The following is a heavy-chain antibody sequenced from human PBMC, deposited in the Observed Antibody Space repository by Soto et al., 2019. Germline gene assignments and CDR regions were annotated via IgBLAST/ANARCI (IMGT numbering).Heavy chain of an antibody. CDR2: IYYSGST. V-gene: IGHV4-59*08. J-gene: IGHJ2*01. CDR1: GGSICSYY. CDR3: ARFNWYFDL. Sequence: QVQLQESGPGLVKPSETLSLTCTVSGGSICSYYWSWIRQPPGKGLEWIGYIYYSGSTNYNPSLKSRVTISVDTSKNQFSLKLSSVTAADTAVYYCARFNWYFDLWGRGTLVTVSS.